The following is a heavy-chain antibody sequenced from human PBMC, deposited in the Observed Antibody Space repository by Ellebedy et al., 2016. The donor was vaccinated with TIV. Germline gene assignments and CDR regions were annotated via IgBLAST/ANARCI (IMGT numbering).Heavy chain of an antibody. Sequence: MPSETLSLTCAVYGGSFSGYYWSWIRQPPGKGLEWIGEINHSGSTNYNPSLKSRVTISVDTSKNQFSLKLSSVTAADTAVYYCAREKGGGSYFRGYFDYWGQGTLVTVSS. CDR1: GGSFSGYY. D-gene: IGHD1-26*01. V-gene: IGHV4-34*01. CDR2: INHSGST. J-gene: IGHJ4*02. CDR3: AREKGGGSYFRGYFDY.